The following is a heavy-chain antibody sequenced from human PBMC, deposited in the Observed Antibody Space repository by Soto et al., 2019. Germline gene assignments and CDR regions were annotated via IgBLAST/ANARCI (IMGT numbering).Heavy chain of an antibody. CDR1: GDSVSSNSAG. CDR3: ARGSWDDVSGHYYMDV. J-gene: IGHJ6*03. D-gene: IGHD5-12*01. Sequence: SQTLSLPCAISGDSVSSNSAGWNWVRPTPSRGLEWLGRTHYKSKWFNNYAVSVKSRITINPNTSQNQFSLQLDSVTPEDTAVYYCARGSWDDVSGHYYMDVWGKGTTVTVSS. V-gene: IGHV6-1*01. CDR2: THYKSKWFN.